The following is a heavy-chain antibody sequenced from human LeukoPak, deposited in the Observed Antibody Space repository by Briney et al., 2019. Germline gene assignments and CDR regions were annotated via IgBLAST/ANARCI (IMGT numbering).Heavy chain of an antibody. J-gene: IGHJ4*02. D-gene: IGHD3-22*01. CDR3: ARVGFSSGYYPYYFDY. CDR1: GFTFSDYY. Sequence: GGSLRLSCAASGFTFSDYYMSWIRQAPGKGLEWVSYISSSGSTIYYADSVKGRFTISRDNAKNSLYLQMNSLRAEDTAVYYCARVGFSSGYYPYYFDYWGQGTLVTVSS. V-gene: IGHV3-11*01. CDR2: ISSSGSTI.